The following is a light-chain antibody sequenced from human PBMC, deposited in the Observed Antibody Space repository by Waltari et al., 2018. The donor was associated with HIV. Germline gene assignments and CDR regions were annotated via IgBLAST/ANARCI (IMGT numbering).Light chain of an antibody. CDR3: QAWESSIDHYV. Sequence: SYVLTQPPSVSVAPGQTARVTCGGNNIGTKSVHWHQQKPGQAPVLVVYDDSHRPSGIPERFSGAKSGTTVTLTISRVEAGDEADYYCQAWESSIDHYVCGTGTTVTVL. J-gene: IGLJ1*01. V-gene: IGLV3-21*02. CDR1: NIGTKS. CDR2: DDS.